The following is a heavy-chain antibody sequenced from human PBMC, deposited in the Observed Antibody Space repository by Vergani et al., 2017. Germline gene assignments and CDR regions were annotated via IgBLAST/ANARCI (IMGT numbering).Heavy chain of an antibody. J-gene: IGHJ3*02. CDR1: GYSISSGYY. D-gene: IGHD5-24*01. Sequence: VQLQESGPGLVKPSETLSLTCAVSGYSISSGYYWGWVRQAPGKGLEWVGRTRNKANSYTTEYAASVKGRFTISRDDSKNSLYLQMNSLKTEDTAVYYCAREGMANAFDIWGQGTMVTVSS. CDR3: AREGMANAFDI. CDR2: TRNKANSYTT. V-gene: IGHV3-72*01.